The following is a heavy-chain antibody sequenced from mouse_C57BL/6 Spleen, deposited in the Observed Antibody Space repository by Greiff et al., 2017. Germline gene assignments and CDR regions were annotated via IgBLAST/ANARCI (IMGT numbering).Heavy chain of an antibody. D-gene: IGHD2-12*01. CDR1: GFSLTSYG. CDR2: IWSGGST. Sequence: QVQLKQSGPGLVQPSQSLSISCTVSGFSLTSYGVHWVRQSPGKGLAWLGVIWSGGSTDYNAAFISRLSISKDNSKSQVFFKMNSLQADDTAIYYCARYSDYAMDYWGQGTSVTVSS. V-gene: IGHV2-2*01. J-gene: IGHJ4*01. CDR3: ARYSDYAMDY.